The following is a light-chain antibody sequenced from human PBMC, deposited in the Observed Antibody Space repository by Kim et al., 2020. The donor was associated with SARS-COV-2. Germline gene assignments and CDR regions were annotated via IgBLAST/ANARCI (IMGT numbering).Light chain of an antibody. V-gene: IGKV3-15*01. CDR2: GAS. J-gene: IGKJ1*01. CDR3: QHYNNWPPWT. CDR1: QSVSSH. Sequence: EIVMTQSPATLSVSPGERVILSCGASQSVSSHLAWYQQKPGQAPRLLIYGASTRATDIPARFSGGGSGTDFTLTISSLQSEDFAVYYCQHYNNWPPWTFGQGTKVDIK.